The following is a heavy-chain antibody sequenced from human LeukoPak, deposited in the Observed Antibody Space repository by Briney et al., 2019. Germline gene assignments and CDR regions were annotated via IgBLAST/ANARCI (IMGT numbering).Heavy chain of an antibody. CDR1: GFTFSSYW. CDR3: ARATSSGWYVNTVD. D-gene: IGHD6-19*01. Sequence: PGGSLRLSCAASGFTFSSYWMHWVRQAPGKGLVRVSRINSDGSSTSYADSVKGRFTISRDNAKNTLYLQMNSLRAEDTAVYYCARATSSGWYVNTVDWGQGTLVTVSS. CDR2: INSDGSST. V-gene: IGHV3-74*01. J-gene: IGHJ4*02.